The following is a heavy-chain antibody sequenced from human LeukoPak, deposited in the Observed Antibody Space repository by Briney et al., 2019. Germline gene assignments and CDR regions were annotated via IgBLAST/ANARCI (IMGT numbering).Heavy chain of an antibody. CDR2: IRYDGSNN. CDR3: ASAGLVYSSGWYLETPFDY. D-gene: IGHD6-13*01. Sequence: GGSLRLSCAASGFTFSSYGMHWARQAPGKGLEWVAFIRYDGSNNSYADSVKGRFSISRDNSKNTLYLEMNSLRAEDTAVYYCASAGLVYSSGWYLETPFDYWGQGTLVTVSS. CDR1: GFTFSSYG. V-gene: IGHV3-30*02. J-gene: IGHJ4*02.